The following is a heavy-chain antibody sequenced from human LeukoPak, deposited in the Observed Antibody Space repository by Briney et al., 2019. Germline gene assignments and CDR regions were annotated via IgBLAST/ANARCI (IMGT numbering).Heavy chain of an antibody. CDR3: VRDDPEFYSSSPD. Sequence: GGSLRLSCAASGFTVSSNYMSWVRQAPGKGLEWVSVIYSGGSTYYADSVKGRFTISRDNSKNTLYLQMNSLRAEDTAVYYCVRDDPEFYSSSPDWGQGTLVTVSS. J-gene: IGHJ4*02. CDR1: GFTVSSNY. V-gene: IGHV3-66*01. CDR2: IYSGGST. D-gene: IGHD6-13*01.